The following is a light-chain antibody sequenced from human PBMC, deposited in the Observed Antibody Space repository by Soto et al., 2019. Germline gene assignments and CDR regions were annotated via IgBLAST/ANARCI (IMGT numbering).Light chain of an antibody. J-gene: IGKJ1*01. CDR3: QQIYSTPPWT. CDR1: QSISSN. V-gene: IGKV1-39*01. Sequence: DIQMTQSPSSLSASVGDRVTITCRASQSISSNLNWYQQKPGKAPKLLIYAASSLQSGVPSRFSGSGSGTDFTLTISSLQPEDFAIYYCQQIYSTPPWTFGQGTKVEVK. CDR2: AAS.